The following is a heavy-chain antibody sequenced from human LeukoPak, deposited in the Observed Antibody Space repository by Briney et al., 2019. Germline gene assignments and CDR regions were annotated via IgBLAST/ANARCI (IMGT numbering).Heavy chain of an antibody. CDR2: IKSKKNGGTT. CDR3: ATSGSGWDYFDF. V-gene: IGHV3-15*01. D-gene: IGHD6-19*01. CDR1: GFTFNDAW. Sequence: GGSLRLSCAASGFTFNDAWMNWVRQAPGKGLEWVGHIKSKKNGGTTDFATLVKGRFTISRDGSRNTLYLQVNSLRTEDTAVYYCATSGSGWDYFDFWGQGTLVTVSS. J-gene: IGHJ4*02.